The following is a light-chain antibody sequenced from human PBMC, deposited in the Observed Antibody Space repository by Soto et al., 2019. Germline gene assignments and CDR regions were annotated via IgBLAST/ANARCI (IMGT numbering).Light chain of an antibody. J-gene: IGLJ3*02. CDR2: EVT. CDR1: SSDVGGHNY. V-gene: IGLV2-14*01. Sequence: QSALTQPASVSGSPGQSITISCTGTSSDVGGHNYVSWYQQHPGTAPKLMIYEVTNRPSGVSNRFSGSKSGNTASLTISGLQAEDEADYYCSSYTSSSTLVFGGGTKVTVL. CDR3: SSYTSSSTLV.